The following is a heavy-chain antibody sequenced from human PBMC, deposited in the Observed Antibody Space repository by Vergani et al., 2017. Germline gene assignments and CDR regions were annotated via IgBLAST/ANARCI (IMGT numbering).Heavy chain of an antibody. CDR2: ISWNGGKT. D-gene: IGHD3-10*01. V-gene: IGHV3-9*01. CDR3: AKDRSGGWGFDY. J-gene: IGHJ4*02. Sequence: EVQLVESGGGLVQPGRSLRLSCAASGFTFDDYAMHWVRQAPGKGLEWVSGISWNGGKTGYADSVKGRFIISRDNAKNSLYLQMNSLRAEDTALYYCAKDRSGGWGFDYWGQGTLVIVSS. CDR1: GFTFDDYA.